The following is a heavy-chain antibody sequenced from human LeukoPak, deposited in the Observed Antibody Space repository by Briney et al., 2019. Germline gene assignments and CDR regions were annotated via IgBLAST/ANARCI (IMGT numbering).Heavy chain of an antibody. D-gene: IGHD3-10*01. CDR2: MNPNSGNT. V-gene: IGHV1-8*01. Sequence: GASVKVSCKASGYTFTSYDINWARQATGQGLEWMGWMNPNSGNTGYAQKFQGRVTMTRNTSISTAYMELSSLRSEDTAVYYCARGRYGSGSYPEDFDYWGQGTLVTVSS. J-gene: IGHJ4*02. CDR3: ARGRYGSGSYPEDFDY. CDR1: GYTFTSYD.